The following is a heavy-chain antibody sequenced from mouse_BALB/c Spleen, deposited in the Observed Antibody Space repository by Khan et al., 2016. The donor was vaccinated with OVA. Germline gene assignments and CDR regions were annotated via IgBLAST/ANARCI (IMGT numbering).Heavy chain of an antibody. Sequence: VQLQQSGPELVKPGASVKMSCKASGYTFTSYVMHWVKQKPGLGLEWIGYIYPFNDDTKYNEKFKGKATLTSDKSSSTAYMELSSLTSEDSAVYYCAQVGTYYVWFAYWGQGTLVTVSA. CDR3: AQVGTYYVWFAY. CDR2: IYPFNDDT. D-gene: IGHD1-1*01. CDR1: GYTFTSYV. J-gene: IGHJ3*01. V-gene: IGHV1S136*01.